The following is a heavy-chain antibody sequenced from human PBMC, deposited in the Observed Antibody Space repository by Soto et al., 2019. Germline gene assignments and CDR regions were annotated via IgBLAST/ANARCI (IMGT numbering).Heavy chain of an antibody. Sequence: PSETLSLTYTVSGGSISSYYWSWIRQPAGKGLEWIGRTHTSGSTNYNPSLKSRVTMSVDTSKNQLYLKLTSVNAADTAVYYCARYSSAGSCYDYWGQGTLVTVSS. V-gene: IGHV4-4*07. CDR1: GGSISSYY. D-gene: IGHD2-15*01. J-gene: IGHJ4*02. CDR2: THTSGST. CDR3: ARYSSAGSCYDY.